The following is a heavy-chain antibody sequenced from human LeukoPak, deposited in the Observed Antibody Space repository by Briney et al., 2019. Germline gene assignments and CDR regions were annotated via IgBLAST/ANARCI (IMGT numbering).Heavy chain of an antibody. V-gene: IGHV4-39*01. CDR2: IYYSGST. Sequence: SETLSLTCTVSGGSISSSSYYWGWIRQPPGKGLEWIGSIYYSGSTYYNPSLKSRVTISVDTSKNQFSLKLSSVTAADTAVYYCASRSIAARRGLDPWGQGTLVTVSS. J-gene: IGHJ5*02. D-gene: IGHD6-6*01. CDR3: ASRSIAARRGLDP. CDR1: GGSISSSSYY.